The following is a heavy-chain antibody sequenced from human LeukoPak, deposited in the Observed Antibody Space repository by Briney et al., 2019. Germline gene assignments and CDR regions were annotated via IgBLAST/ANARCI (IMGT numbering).Heavy chain of an antibody. CDR2: IYYSGST. CDR1: GGSVSSGDYY. V-gene: IGHV4-30-4*08. Sequence: PSQTLSLTCTVSGGSVSSGDYYWSWIRQPPGKGLEWIGYIYYSGSTYYNPSLKSRVTISVDTSKNQFSLKLSSVTAADTAVYYCARAEEELGIDYWGQGTLVTVSS. CDR3: ARAEEELGIDY. J-gene: IGHJ4*02. D-gene: IGHD7-27*01.